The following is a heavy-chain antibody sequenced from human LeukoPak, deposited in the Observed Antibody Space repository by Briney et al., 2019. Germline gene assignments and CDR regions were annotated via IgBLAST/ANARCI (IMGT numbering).Heavy chain of an antibody. V-gene: IGHV1-18*01. D-gene: IGHD3-22*01. J-gene: IGHJ4*02. CDR3: ARDYYDSSGYVDY. CDR1: GYTFTRYG. Sequence: ASVKVSCKASGYTFTRYGISWVRQAPGEGLEWMGWISAKNGDTKYVQKFQGRVTMTTDTSTSTAYMDLRTLRSDDTAVYYCARDYYDSSGYVDYWGQGTQVTVSS. CDR2: ISAKNGDT.